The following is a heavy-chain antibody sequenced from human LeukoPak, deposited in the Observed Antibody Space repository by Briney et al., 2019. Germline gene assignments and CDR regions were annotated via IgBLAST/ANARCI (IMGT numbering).Heavy chain of an antibody. D-gene: IGHD1-26*01. V-gene: IGHV3-43*02. CDR3: AKARVGSTWDSLDY. Sequence: GGSLRLSCAASGFTFDDYAMHWVRQAPGKGLEWVSLITGDGGGTYSADSVKGRFTISRDNSKTSLYMQMNSLRIEDTALYYCAKARVGSTWDSLDYWGQGTLVTVSA. J-gene: IGHJ4*02. CDR1: GFTFDDYA. CDR2: ITGDGGGT.